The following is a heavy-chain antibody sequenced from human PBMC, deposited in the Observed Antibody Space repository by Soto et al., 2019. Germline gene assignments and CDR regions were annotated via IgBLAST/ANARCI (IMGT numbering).Heavy chain of an antibody. D-gene: IGHD1-26*01. CDR1: GFSLSTRAVG. Sequence: SGPTLVNPTQTLTLTCTFSGFSLSTRAVGVGWIRQPPGKALEWLALIYWNDDKRYSPSLKNRLTITKDTSKNRVVLTMTNMDPVDTATYYCAHRHELGSFDIWGQGIKVTVSS. CDR2: IYWNDDK. CDR3: AHRHELGSFDI. J-gene: IGHJ3*02. V-gene: IGHV2-5*01.